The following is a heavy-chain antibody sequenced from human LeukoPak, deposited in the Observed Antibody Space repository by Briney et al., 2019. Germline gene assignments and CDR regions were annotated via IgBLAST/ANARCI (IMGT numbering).Heavy chain of an antibody. Sequence: SETLSLTCTVSGGXISSYYCSWIRQPPGKGLQWIGYIHYSGNSNYNPSLKSRVTISIDTPKNQFSLKLTSVTAADTAVYYCAGDSYGTDSWGQGTLVTVSS. CDR3: AGDSYGTDS. V-gene: IGHV4-59*01. CDR1: GGXISSYY. CDR2: IHYSGNS. D-gene: IGHD5-18*01. J-gene: IGHJ5*01.